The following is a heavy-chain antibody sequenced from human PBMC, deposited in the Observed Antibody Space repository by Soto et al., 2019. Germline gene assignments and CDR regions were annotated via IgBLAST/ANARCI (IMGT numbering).Heavy chain of an antibody. CDR2: ISAYNGNT. D-gene: IGHD6-19*01. Sequence: ASVKVSCKASGYTFTSYGISWVRQAPGQGLEWMGWISAYNGNTNYAQKLQGRVTMTTDTSTSTAYMELRSLRSDDTAVYYCARDVHSSGDDWFDPWGQGTLVTVSS. V-gene: IGHV1-18*01. CDR1: GYTFTSYG. CDR3: ARDVHSSGDDWFDP. J-gene: IGHJ5*02.